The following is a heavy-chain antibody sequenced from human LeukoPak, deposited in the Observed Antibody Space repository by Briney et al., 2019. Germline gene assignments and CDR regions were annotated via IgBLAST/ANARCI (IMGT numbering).Heavy chain of an antibody. CDR2: ISGSGGNT. CDR3: AKDVRHPILTGYIRWDFDY. CDR1: GFTFSSYA. V-gene: IGHV3-23*01. Sequence: GGSLRLSCAASGFTFSSYAMSWVRQAPGKGLEWVSDISGSGGNTYYADSVKGRFTISRDNSKNTLYLQMNSLRAEDTAVYYCAKDVRHPILTGYIRWDFDYWGQGTLVTVSS. J-gene: IGHJ4*02. D-gene: IGHD3-9*01.